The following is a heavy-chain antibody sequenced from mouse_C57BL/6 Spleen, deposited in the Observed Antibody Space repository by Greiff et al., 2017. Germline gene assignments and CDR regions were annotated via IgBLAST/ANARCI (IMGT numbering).Heavy chain of an antibody. J-gene: IGHJ4*01. CDR1: GYTFTSYW. Sequence: QVQLQQPGTELVKPGASVKLSCKASGYTFTSYWMHWVKQRPGKGLEWIGRIYPGDGDTNYNGKFKGKATLTADKSSSTAYMQLSSLTSEDSAVYFGARGFDYDGYYAMDYWGQGTSVTVSS. CDR3: ARGFDYDGYYAMDY. CDR2: IYPGDGDT. D-gene: IGHD2-4*01. V-gene: IGHV1-82*01.